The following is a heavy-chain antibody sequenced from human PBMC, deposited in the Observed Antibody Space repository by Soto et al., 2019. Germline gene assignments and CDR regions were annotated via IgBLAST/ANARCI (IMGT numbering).Heavy chain of an antibody. D-gene: IGHD3-10*01. V-gene: IGHV3-9*01. CDR3: AKDRGYGSGSGFDY. CDR1: GFTFDDYA. Sequence: EVQLVASGGGLVQPGRSLRLSCAASGFTFDDYAMHWVRQAPGKGLEWVSGLSWNGGSIGFADSVKGRVTISRDNAKNSLFLQMNSLRAEDTALYYCAKDRGYGSGSGFDYWGQGTLVTVSS. J-gene: IGHJ4*02. CDR2: LSWNGGSI.